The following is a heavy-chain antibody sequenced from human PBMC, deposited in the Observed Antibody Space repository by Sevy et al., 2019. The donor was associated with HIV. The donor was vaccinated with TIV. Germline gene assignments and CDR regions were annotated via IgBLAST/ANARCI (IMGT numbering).Heavy chain of an antibody. Sequence: GGSLRLSCAASGFTVSSNYMSWVRQAPGKGLEWVSVIYSGGSTYYADSVKGRFTISRDNSKNTLYLQMNSLRAEDTVVYYCARDGMYYDFWSGYYDYWGQGTLVTVSS. CDR2: IYSGGST. V-gene: IGHV3-66*01. J-gene: IGHJ4*02. CDR3: ARDGMYYDFWSGYYDY. D-gene: IGHD3-3*01. CDR1: GFTVSSNY.